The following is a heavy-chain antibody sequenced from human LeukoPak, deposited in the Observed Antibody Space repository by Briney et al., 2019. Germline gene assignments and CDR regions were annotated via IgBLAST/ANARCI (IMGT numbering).Heavy chain of an antibody. Sequence: ASVKVSCKASGYTFTNYDINWVRQATGQGLEWMGWMNPNSGNAGYAQKFQGRVTMTRNTSISTAYMELSSLRSEDTALYYCARDIAGATKGGWFDTWGQGTPVTVSS. CDR2: MNPNSGNA. D-gene: IGHD1-26*01. CDR3: ARDIAGATKGGWFDT. CDR1: GYTFTNYD. V-gene: IGHV1-8*01. J-gene: IGHJ5*02.